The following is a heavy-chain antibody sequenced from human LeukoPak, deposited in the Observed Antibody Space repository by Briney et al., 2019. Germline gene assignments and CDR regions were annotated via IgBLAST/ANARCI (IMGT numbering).Heavy chain of an antibody. D-gene: IGHD3-10*01. J-gene: IGHJ6*02. V-gene: IGHV3-30-3*01. Sequence: GGSLRLSCAASGFTFSSYAMHWVRQAPGKGLEWVAVISYDGSNKYYADSVKGRFTISRDNSKNTLYLQMNSLRAEDTAVYYCAREGPGGGSGSYDYYYYGMDVWGRGTTVTVSS. CDR1: GFTFSSYA. CDR3: AREGPGGGSGSYDYYYYGMDV. CDR2: ISYDGSNK.